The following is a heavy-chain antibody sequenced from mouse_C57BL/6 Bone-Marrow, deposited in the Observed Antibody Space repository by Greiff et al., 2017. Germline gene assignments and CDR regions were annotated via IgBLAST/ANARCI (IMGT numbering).Heavy chain of an antibody. J-gene: IGHJ2*01. D-gene: IGHD2-12*01. CDR1: GYTFTDYN. CDR2: INPNNGGT. CDR3: ARGYCYFDCDY. V-gene: IGHV1-18*01. Sequence: VQLQQSGPELVKPGASVKIPCKASGYTFTDYNMDWVKQSHGKSLEWIGDINPNNGGTIYTQKFKGKVTLTVDKSSSTAYMELRSLTSEDTAVYYCARGYCYFDCDYWGQGTTLTVSS.